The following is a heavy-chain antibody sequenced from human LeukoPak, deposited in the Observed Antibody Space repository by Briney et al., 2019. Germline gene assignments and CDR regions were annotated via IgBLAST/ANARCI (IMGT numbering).Heavy chain of an antibody. V-gene: IGHV4-31*03. CDR3: ARETRSALSFDY. D-gene: IGHD2/OR15-2a*01. J-gene: IGHJ4*02. Sequence: LSLTCTVSGGSISSGGYYWSWIRQHPGKGLEWIGYIYYSGSTYYNPSLKSRVTISVDTSKNQFSLKLSSVTAVDTAVYYCARETRSALSFDYWGQGTLVTVSS. CDR2: IYYSGST. CDR1: GGSISSGGYY.